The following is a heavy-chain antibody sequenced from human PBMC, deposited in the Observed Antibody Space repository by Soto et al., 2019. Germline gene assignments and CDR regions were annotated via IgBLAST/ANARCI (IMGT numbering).Heavy chain of an antibody. CDR1: GGPINPYY. J-gene: IGHJ4*02. Sequence: SETLSLTCTVSGGPINPYYESWIRQPPGKGLEWIGSLYYRVSANNNPSLKSRVTISVDTSKNQFSLKLSSVTAADTAVYYCVRSNYFDYWGQGTLVTVSS. V-gene: IGHV4-59*01. CDR2: LYYRVSA. CDR3: VRSNYFDY.